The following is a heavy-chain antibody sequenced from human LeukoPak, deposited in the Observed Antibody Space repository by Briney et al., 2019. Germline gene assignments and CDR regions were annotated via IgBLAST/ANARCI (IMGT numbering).Heavy chain of an antibody. CDR1: GYTFTNYE. Sequence: ASVKVSCKASGYTFTNYEINWVRQGTGQGLEWLGWMNPSSGNTGYAQKFQGRVTMTRDTSISTAYMELSSLRSEDTAVYYCAGTPNWFDPWGQGTLVTVSS. D-gene: IGHD2-15*01. CDR2: MNPSSGNT. CDR3: AGTPNWFDP. V-gene: IGHV1-8*01. J-gene: IGHJ5*02.